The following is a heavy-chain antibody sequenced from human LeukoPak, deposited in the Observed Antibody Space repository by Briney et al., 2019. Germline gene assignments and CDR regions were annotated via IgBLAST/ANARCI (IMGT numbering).Heavy chain of an antibody. CDR1: GFTFDDYA. CDR3: AKGGDVDILNSHDAFDI. J-gene: IGHJ3*02. D-gene: IGHD3-9*01. Sequence: GGSLTLSCAGSGFTFDDYAMHWVRQPPGKGLEWVSGIKWYSRRIGYADSVKGRFTISIDNARNSLYLQMNSLRAEDTALYYCAKGGDVDILNSHDAFDIWGQGTMVTVSS. CDR2: IKWYSRRI. V-gene: IGHV3-9*01.